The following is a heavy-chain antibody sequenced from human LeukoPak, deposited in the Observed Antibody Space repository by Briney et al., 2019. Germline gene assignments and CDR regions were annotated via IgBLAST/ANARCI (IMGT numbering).Heavy chain of an antibody. J-gene: IGHJ4*02. CDR1: GFTFSEYS. D-gene: IGHD3-9*01. V-gene: IGHV3-48*02. CDR3: ARVGYDILTGFHY. CDR2: ISSRSSSI. Sequence: PGGSLRLSRVPSGFTFSEYSINWVRQAPGKGLEWVSFISSRSSSIYYADSAKGRFTISRDNAKKSLYLQMNSLRDEDTAVYYCARVGYDILTGFHYWGQGTLVTVSS.